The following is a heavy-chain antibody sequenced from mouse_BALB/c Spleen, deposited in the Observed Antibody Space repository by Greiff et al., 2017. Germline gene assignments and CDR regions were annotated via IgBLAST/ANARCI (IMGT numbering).Heavy chain of an antibody. CDR3: AREGHGNFDY. V-gene: IGHV5-9-4*01. J-gene: IGHJ2*01. CDR1: GFTFSSYA. D-gene: IGHD2-1*01. CDR2: ISSGGSYT. Sequence: EVKLVESGGGLVKPGGSLKLSCAASGFTFSSYAMSWVRQSPEKRLEWVAEISSGGSYTYYPDTVTGRFTISRDNAKNTLYLEMSSLRSEDTAMYYCAREGHGNFDYWGQGTTLTVSS.